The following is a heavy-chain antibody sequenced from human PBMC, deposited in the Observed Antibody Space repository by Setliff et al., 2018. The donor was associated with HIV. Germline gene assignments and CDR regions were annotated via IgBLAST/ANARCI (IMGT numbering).Heavy chain of an antibody. V-gene: IGHV1-18*01. CDR2: INTHNGNT. CDR1: GYIFTTFG. CDR3: ARATGAVDL. D-gene: IGHD3-10*01. J-gene: IGHJ5*02. Sequence: ASVKVSCKASGYIFTTFGFSWVRQAPGQGLEWMGWINTHNGNTHYAQRFQGRVTMTRDTSTTTAYMELRSLRSDDTAVYYCARATGAVDLWGQGTKVTVSS.